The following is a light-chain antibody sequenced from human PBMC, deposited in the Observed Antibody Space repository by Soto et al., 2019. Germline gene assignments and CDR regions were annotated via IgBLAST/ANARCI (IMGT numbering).Light chain of an antibody. J-gene: IGLJ1*01. CDR1: SSNIGSNY. V-gene: IGLV1-47*01. Sequence: VLTQPPSASGTPGQRVTISCSGSSSNIGSNYVYWYQQLPGTAPKLLIYKNNQRPSGVPDRFSGSKSGTSASLAISGLRSEDEADYYCAAWDDSLSGYVFGTGTKVTVL. CDR3: AAWDDSLSGYV. CDR2: KNN.